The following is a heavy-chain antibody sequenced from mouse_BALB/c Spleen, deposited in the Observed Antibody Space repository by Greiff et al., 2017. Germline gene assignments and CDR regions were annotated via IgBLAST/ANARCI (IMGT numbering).Heavy chain of an antibody. CDR1: GYTFTSYW. Sequence: QVQLQQPGAELVKPGASVKLSCKASGYTFTSYWMHWVKQRPGQGLEWIGEINPSNGRTNYNEKFKSKATLTVDKSSSTAYMQLSSLTSEDSAVYYCARQLAYWGQGTLVTVSA. D-gene: IGHD4-1*02. CDR2: INPSNGRT. V-gene: IGHV1S81*02. J-gene: IGHJ3*01. CDR3: ARQLAY.